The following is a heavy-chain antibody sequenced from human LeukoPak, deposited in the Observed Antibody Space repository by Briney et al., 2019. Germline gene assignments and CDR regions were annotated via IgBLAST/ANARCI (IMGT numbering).Heavy chain of an antibody. D-gene: IGHD3-22*01. V-gene: IGHV3-30*18. CDR2: ISYDGSNK. J-gene: IGHJ5*02. CDR1: GFTFSSYG. CDR3: AKDRTYYYDSSGYRSNWFDP. Sequence: GGSLRLSCATSGFTFSSYGMHWVRQAPGKGLEWVAIISYDGSNKYYADSVKGRFTISRDNSKNTLYLQMNSLRAEDTAVYYCAKDRTYYYDSSGYRSNWFDPWGQGTLVTVSS.